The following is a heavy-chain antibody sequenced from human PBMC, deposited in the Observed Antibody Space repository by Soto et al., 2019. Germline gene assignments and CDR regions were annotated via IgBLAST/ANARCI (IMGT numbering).Heavy chain of an antibody. J-gene: IGHJ5*02. CDR1: GGTFSSYA. D-gene: IGHD2-2*02. Sequence: QVQLVQSGAEVKKPGSSVKVSCKASGGTFSSYAISWVRQAPGQGLEWMGGIIPIFGTANYAQKFQGRVTITADESTSTAYMELSSLRSEDTAVYYCARVVGYCSSTSCYTGWFDPWGQGTLVTDSS. CDR2: IIPIFGTA. V-gene: IGHV1-69*01. CDR3: ARVVGYCSSTSCYTGWFDP.